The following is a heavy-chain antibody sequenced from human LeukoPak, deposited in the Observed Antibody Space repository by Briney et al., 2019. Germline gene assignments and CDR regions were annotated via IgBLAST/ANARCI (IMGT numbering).Heavy chain of an antibody. CDR1: GFTFSSYW. V-gene: IGHV3-7*01. J-gene: IGHJ4*01. CDR2: IKQDGSEK. Sequence: GGSLRLSCAASGFTFSSYWMSWVRQAPGKGLEWVANIKQDGSEKYYVDSVKGRFTISRDNAKNSLFLQMNSLRAEDSAVYYCASALPADHFDYWGHGTLVTVSS. CDR3: ASALPADHFDY.